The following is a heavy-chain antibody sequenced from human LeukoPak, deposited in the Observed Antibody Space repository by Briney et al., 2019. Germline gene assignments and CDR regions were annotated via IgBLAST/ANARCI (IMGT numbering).Heavy chain of an antibody. J-gene: IGHJ5*02. CDR3: ARGVFADDFWSAPKDWFDP. V-gene: IGHV4-61*02. CDR1: GGSISSGSYY. CDR2: IYTSGST. D-gene: IGHD3-3*01. Sequence: PSETLSLTCTVSGGSISSGSYYWSWIRQPAGKGLEWIGRIYTSGSTNYNPSLKSRVTISVDTSKNQFSLNLRSVTAADTAVYYCARGVFADDFWSAPKDWFDPWGQGTLVTVSS.